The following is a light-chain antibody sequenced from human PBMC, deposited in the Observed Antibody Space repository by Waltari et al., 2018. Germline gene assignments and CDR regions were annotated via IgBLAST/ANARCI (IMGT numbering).Light chain of an antibody. CDR1: ETIDNNF. Sequence: EIVLTQFPGTLSLSPGERATLSCRASETIDNNFLAWYQHKPGQAPSLLIYGASRRATDIPDRFSGGGSGTDFTRTISSLEPDDFALYYCQQYGNSPPWTFGQGTKVEIK. CDR3: QQYGNSPPWT. V-gene: IGKV3-20*01. J-gene: IGKJ1*01. CDR2: GAS.